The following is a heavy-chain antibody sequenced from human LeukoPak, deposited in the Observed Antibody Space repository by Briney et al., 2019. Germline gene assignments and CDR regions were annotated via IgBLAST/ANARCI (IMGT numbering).Heavy chain of an antibody. CDR2: ISWNSGSI. CDR3: AKDRGPQLWSKSTNWFDP. V-gene: IGHV3-9*01. D-gene: IGHD3-10*01. Sequence: PGGSLRLSCAASGFTVSSNYMSWVRQAPGKGLEWVSGISWNSGSIGYADSVKGRFTISRDNAKNSLYLQMNSLRAEDTALYYCAKDRGPQLWSKSTNWFDPWGQGTLVTVSS. CDR1: GFTVSSNY. J-gene: IGHJ5*02.